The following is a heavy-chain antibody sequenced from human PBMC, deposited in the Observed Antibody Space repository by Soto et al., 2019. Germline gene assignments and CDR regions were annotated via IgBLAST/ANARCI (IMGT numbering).Heavy chain of an antibody. V-gene: IGHV4-59*08. Sequence: ASETLSLTCAVSGGSSISTYYWSWIRQPPGKGLEWIGYINYSGSTNYNPSLKSRVTISVDTSKNQFSLKLSSVTAADTAVYYCARQWSGYSSSWYRYNWFDPWGQGTLVTVSS. D-gene: IGHD6-13*01. J-gene: IGHJ5*02. CDR1: GGSSISTYY. CDR2: INYSGST. CDR3: ARQWSGYSSSWYRYNWFDP.